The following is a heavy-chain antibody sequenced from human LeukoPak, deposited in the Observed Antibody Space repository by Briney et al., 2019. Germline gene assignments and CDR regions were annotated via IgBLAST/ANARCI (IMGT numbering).Heavy chain of an antibody. CDR3: ARERRDGYNYFDY. D-gene: IGHD5-24*01. J-gene: IGHJ4*02. V-gene: IGHV4-34*01. CDR1: GGSFSGYY. Sequence: PSETLSLTCAVYGGSFSGYYWSWIRQPPGEGLEWIGEINHSGSTNYNPSLKSRVTISVDTSKNQFSLKLSSVTAADTAVYYCARERRDGYNYFDYWGQGTLVTVSS. CDR2: INHSGST.